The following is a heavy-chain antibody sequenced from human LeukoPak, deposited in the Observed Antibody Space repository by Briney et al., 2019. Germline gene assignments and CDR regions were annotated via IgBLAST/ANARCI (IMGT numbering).Heavy chain of an antibody. Sequence: PGGSLRLSCAASGFTFSSYAMSWVRQAPGKGLEWVSAISGSDDTPYYADSVKGRFTISRDSSKNTLYLQMNSLRVEDTAVYYCAKGWGVFDYWGQGTLVTVS. J-gene: IGHJ4*02. CDR3: AKGWGVFDY. CDR1: GFTFSSYA. D-gene: IGHD3-16*01. CDR2: ISGSDDTP. V-gene: IGHV3-23*01.